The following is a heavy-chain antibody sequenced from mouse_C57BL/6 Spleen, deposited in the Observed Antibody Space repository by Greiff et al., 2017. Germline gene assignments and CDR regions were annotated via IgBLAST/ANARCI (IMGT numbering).Heavy chain of an antibody. CDR1: GFTFSDYG. CDR2: ISSGSSTI. J-gene: IGHJ2*01. CDR3: SGFYGDYFDY. V-gene: IGHV5-17*01. Sequence: EVKLVESGGGLVKPGGSLKLSCAASGFTFSDYGMHWVRQAPEKGLEWVAYISSGSSTIYYADTVKGRFTISRDNAKNTLFLQMTSLRSEDTAMYYWSGFYGDYFDYWGQGTTLTVSS. D-gene: IGHD3-2*02.